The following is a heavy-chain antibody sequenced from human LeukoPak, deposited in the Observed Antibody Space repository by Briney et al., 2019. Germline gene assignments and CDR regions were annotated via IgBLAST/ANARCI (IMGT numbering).Heavy chain of an antibody. CDR1: GFTFSTYS. CDR3: ARGFQRGDSPV. J-gene: IGHJ4*02. Sequence: GESLRLSCAAPGFTFSTYSLSWLRQAPGKGLEWVAKINKDGSEKGYVDSVMGRFTISRDNAKGSLYLQLNSLRAEDTAVYYCARGFQRGDSPVWGQGTLVTVSS. V-gene: IGHV3-7*01. CDR2: INKDGSEK. D-gene: IGHD2-21*02.